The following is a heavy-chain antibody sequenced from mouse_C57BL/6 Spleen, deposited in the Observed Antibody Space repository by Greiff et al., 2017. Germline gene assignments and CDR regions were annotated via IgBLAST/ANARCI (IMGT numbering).Heavy chain of an antibody. CDR2: IDPANGNT. CDR3: ARSPPYYYGSSFFAY. J-gene: IGHJ3*01. Sequence: VQLQQSVAELVRPGASVKLSCTASGFNIKNTYMHWVKQRPEQGLVWIGRIDPANGNTKYAPKFQGKATITADPSSNTAYLQLSSLTSEDTAIYYCARSPPYYYGSSFFAYWGQGTLVTVSA. CDR1: GFNIKNTY. V-gene: IGHV14-3*01. D-gene: IGHD1-1*01.